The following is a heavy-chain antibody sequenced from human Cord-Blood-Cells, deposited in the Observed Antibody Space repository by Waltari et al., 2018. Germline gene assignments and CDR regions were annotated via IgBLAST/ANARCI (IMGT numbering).Heavy chain of an antibody. D-gene: IGHD2-21*01. CDR1: GGTFSSYA. Sequence: QVQLVQSGAEVKKPGSSVKVSCKASGGTFSSYAISWVRQAPGQGLEWMGGIIPILGTANYAQKFQGRVTSTADESTSTAYMELSSLRSEDTAVYYCASTGKHHDAFDIWGQGTMVTVSS. J-gene: IGHJ3*02. CDR3: ASTGKHHDAFDI. CDR2: IIPILGTA. V-gene: IGHV1-69*01.